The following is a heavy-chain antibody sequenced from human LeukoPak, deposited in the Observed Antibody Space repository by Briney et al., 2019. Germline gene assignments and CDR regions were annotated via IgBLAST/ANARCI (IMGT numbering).Heavy chain of an antibody. CDR1: GYTFTSYG. D-gene: IGHD3-22*01. J-gene: IGHJ4*02. CDR3: AREVYYDSSGYPGY. CDR2: ISAYNGNT. V-gene: IGHV1-18*01. Sequence: ASVKVSCKASGYTFTSYGISWVRQAPGQGLEWMGWISAYNGNTNYAQKLQGRVTMTTDTSTSTAYMELRSLRSDDTAVYYCAREVYYDSSGYPGYWGQGTLVTVSS.